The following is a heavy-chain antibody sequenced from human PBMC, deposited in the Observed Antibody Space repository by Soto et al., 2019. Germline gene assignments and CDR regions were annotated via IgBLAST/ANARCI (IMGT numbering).Heavy chain of an antibody. Sequence: GGSLRLSCAASGFTFSSYGMHWVRQAPGKGLEWVAVISYDGSNKYYADSVKGRFTISRDNSKNTLYLQMNSLRAEDTAVYYCARDASYYSLWSGYYPSRNGMDVWGQGTTVTVSS. V-gene: IGHV3-30*03. D-gene: IGHD3-3*01. J-gene: IGHJ6*02. CDR2: ISYDGSNK. CDR3: ARDASYYSLWSGYYPSRNGMDV. CDR1: GFTFSSYG.